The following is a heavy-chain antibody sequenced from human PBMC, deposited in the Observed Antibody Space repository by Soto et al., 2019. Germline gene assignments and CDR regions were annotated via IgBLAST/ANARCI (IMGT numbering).Heavy chain of an antibody. Sequence: ASVKVSCKASGYTFTGYYMHWVRQAPGQGLEWMGWINPNSGGTNYAQKFQGRVTMTRDTSISTAYMELSRLRSDDTAVYYCARDGSNLGDYYYGMDVWGQGTTVTVYS. CDR2: INPNSGGT. V-gene: IGHV1-2*02. J-gene: IGHJ6*02. D-gene: IGHD3-16*01. CDR3: ARDGSNLGDYYYGMDV. CDR1: GYTFTGYY.